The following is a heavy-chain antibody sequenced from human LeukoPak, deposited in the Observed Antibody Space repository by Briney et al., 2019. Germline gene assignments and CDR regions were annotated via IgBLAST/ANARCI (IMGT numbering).Heavy chain of an antibody. Sequence: PGESLKISCKGSQYTFSNYWIGWVRQMPGKGLEWMGLIYPGNSDTRYGPSFKGQVTISVDKSITTAYLQWSSLKASDTAIYYCASLDCSYESSGFDSWGQGTLVIVSS. D-gene: IGHD3-22*01. J-gene: IGHJ5*01. CDR2: IYPGNSDT. CDR1: QYTFSNYW. CDR3: ASLDCSYESSGFDS. V-gene: IGHV5-51*01.